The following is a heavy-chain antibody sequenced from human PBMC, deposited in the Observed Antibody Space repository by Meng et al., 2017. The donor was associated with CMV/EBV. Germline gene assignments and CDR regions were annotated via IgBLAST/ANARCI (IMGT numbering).Heavy chain of an antibody. CDR2: IIPIFGTA. CDR3: ASTRASVVPAATSSYYYYYGMDV. CDR1: GVTFSSYA. Sequence: SVKVSCKASGVTFSSYAISWVRQAPGQGLEWMGGIIPIFGTANYAQKFQGRVTITTDESTSTAYMELSSLRSEDTAVYYCASTRASVVPAATSSYYYYYGMDVWGQGTTVTVSS. V-gene: IGHV1-69*05. J-gene: IGHJ6*02. D-gene: IGHD2-2*01.